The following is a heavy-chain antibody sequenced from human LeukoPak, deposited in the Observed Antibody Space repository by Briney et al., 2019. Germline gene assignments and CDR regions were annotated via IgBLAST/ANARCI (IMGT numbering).Heavy chain of an antibody. CDR2: ISGSGGST. J-gene: IGHJ4*02. D-gene: IGHD3-9*01. CDR1: GFTFSSYG. Sequence: PGGSLRLSCAASGFTFSSYGMSWVRQAPGKGLEWVSAISGSGGSTYYADSVKGRFTISRDNSKNTLYLQMNSLRAEDTALYYCARKTWGARYDILDYWGQGTLVTVSS. V-gene: IGHV3-23*01. CDR3: ARKTWGARYDILDY.